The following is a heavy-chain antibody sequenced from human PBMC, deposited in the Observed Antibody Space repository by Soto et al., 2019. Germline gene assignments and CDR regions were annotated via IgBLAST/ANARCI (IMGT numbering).Heavy chain of an antibody. D-gene: IGHD1-1*01. CDR2: INGDGSST. J-gene: IGHJ4*02. CDR1: GFTFSSYW. Sequence: EVQLVDSGGGLVQPGGSLRLSCAVSGFTFSSYWMHWVRQVPGKGLVWVSSINGDGSSTTYADYVKGRFTISRDNAKNTRYLQMNGLRAEDTAVYYCTRPRCDGPGTPFEDWGRGTLVTVSS. V-gene: IGHV3-74*01. CDR3: TRPRCDGPGTPFED.